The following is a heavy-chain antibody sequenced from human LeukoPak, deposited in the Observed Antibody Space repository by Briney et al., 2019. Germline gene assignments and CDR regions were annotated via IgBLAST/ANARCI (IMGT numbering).Heavy chain of an antibody. J-gene: IGHJ4*02. D-gene: IGHD3-22*01. Sequence: GGSLRLSCAASGLTFSSYAMSWVRQAPGKGLEWVSAISGSGGSTYYADSVKGRFTISRDNSKNTLYLQMNSLRAEDTAVYYCAKDTEDSSGYLFDYWGQGTLVTVSS. CDR2: ISGSGGST. V-gene: IGHV3-23*01. CDR3: AKDTEDSSGYLFDY. CDR1: GLTFSSYA.